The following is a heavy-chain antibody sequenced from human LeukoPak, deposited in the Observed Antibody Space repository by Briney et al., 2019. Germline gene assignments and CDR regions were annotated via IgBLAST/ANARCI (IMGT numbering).Heavy chain of an antibody. V-gene: IGHV3-23*01. J-gene: IGHJ4*02. CDR2: ISGSGSNT. D-gene: IGHD4-17*01. Sequence: GGSLRLSCAASGFTFSSYAMSWVRQAPGKGLEWVSTISGSGSNTYYADSVKGRFTISRDNSKNTLYLQMNSLRAEDTAVYYCAKNYGDYDNSDYWGQGTLVTVSS. CDR1: GFTFSSYA. CDR3: AKNYGDYDNSDY.